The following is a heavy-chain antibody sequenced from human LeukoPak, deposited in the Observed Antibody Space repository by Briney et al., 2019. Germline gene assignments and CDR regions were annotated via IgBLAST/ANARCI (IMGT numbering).Heavy chain of an antibody. CDR2: IRYGGSNK. CDR1: GFTFSSYG. Sequence: GGSLRLSCAASGFTFSSYGMHWVRQAPGKGLEWVAVIRYGGSNKYYADPVKGRFTISRDNSKNTLYLQMNSLRAEDTAVYYCARASGSYGKTGFDYWGQGTLVTVSS. V-gene: IGHV3-33*01. D-gene: IGHD5-18*01. J-gene: IGHJ4*02. CDR3: ARASGSYGKTGFDY.